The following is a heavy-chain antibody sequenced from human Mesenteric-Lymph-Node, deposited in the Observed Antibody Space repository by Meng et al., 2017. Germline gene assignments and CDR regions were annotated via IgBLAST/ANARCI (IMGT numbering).Heavy chain of an antibody. CDR1: GCTFRSSA. CDR3: ARGVRAEYYYGSGSYDC. J-gene: IGHJ4*02. CDR2: IIPIFCIA. Sequence: SSVNVSCEASGCTFRSSAISWVRQAPGQGLEWVGGIIPIFCIANYAQKFQGRVTITADESTSTAYMELSSLRSKDTAVYYCARGVRAEYYYGSGSYDCWGQGTLVTVSS. V-gene: IGHV1-69*13. D-gene: IGHD3-10*01.